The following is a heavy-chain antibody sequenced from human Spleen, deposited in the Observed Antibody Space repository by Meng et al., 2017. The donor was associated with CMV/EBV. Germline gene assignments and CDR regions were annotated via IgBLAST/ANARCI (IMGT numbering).Heavy chain of an antibody. CDR3: AKVGHDFWSGYYDY. CDR2: ISGSGGST. V-gene: IGHV3-23*01. CDR1: GFTFNGYS. J-gene: IGHJ4*02. Sequence: GESLKISCAASGFTFNGYSMSWVRQAPGKGLEWVSAISGSGGSTYYADSVKGRFTISRDNSKNTLYLQMNSLRAEDTAVYYCAKVGHDFWSGYYDYWGQGTLVTVSS. D-gene: IGHD3-3*01.